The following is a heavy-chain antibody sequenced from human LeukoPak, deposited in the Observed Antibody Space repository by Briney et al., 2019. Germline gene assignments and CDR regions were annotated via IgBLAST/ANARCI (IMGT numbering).Heavy chain of an antibody. J-gene: IGHJ5*02. CDR2: MNPNSGNT. D-gene: IGHD3-10*01. V-gene: IGHV1-8*02. CDR3: AGGNVLLWFGESDNWFDP. CDR1: GYTFTGYY. Sequence: GASVKVSCKASGYTFTGYYMHWVRQAPGQGLEWMGWMNPNSGNTGYAQKFQGRVTMTRNTSISTAYMELSSLRSEDTAVYYCAGGNVLLWFGESDNWFDPWGQGTLVTVSS.